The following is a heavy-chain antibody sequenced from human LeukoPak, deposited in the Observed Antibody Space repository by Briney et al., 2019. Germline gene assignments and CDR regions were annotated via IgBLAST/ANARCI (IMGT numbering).Heavy chain of an antibody. CDR2: IDSSGGYM. D-gene: IGHD5-12*01. CDR1: GFTFNTYS. V-gene: IGHV3-21*01. J-gene: IGHJ6*03. Sequence: GGSLRLFCEASGFTFNTYSMNWARQAPGKGLEWVSSIDSSGGYMFYADSVKGRFTISRDNSKNTLYLQMNSLRAEDTAVYYCAKDGWRGYSGYDPLNYYYYYMDVWGKGATVTISS. CDR3: AKDGWRGYSGYDPLNYYYYYMDV.